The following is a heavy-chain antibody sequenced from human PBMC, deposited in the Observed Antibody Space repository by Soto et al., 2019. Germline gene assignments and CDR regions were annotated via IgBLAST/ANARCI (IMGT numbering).Heavy chain of an antibody. V-gene: IGHV1-2*02. CDR2: IIPNSGGT. D-gene: IGHD3-10*01. CDR3: ARDRAVGFAP. Sequence: QVQLVQSGAEVKKPGASVKVSCKASGYTFTGYYMHWVRQAPGQGLEWMGWIIPNSGGTNYAQQFQGRVTMTRDTSISTAYMELRRLRSDETAVYYCARDRAVGFAPWGQGTTVTVSS. CDR1: GYTFTGYY. J-gene: IGHJ6*02.